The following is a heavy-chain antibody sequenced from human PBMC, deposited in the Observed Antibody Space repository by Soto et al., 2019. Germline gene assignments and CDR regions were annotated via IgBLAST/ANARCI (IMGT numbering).Heavy chain of an antibody. D-gene: IGHD6-6*01. Sequence: ASVKVSCKASGYTFTSYAMHWVRQAPGQRLEWMGWINAGNGNTKYSQKFQGRVTITRDTSASTAYMELSSLRSEDTAVYYCARDGHLAAPAYNWFDPWGQGTLVTVSS. CDR2: INAGNGNT. J-gene: IGHJ5*02. CDR1: GYTFTSYA. CDR3: ARDGHLAAPAYNWFDP. V-gene: IGHV1-3*01.